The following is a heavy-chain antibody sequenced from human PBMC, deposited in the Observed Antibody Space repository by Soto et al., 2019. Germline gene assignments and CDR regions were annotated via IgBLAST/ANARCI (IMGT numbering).Heavy chain of an antibody. D-gene: IGHD4-17*01. J-gene: IGHJ4*02. CDR1: GGSISSGGYS. CDR2: IYHSGST. Sequence: SETLSLTCAVSGGSISSGGYSWSWIRQPPGKGLEWIGYIYHSGSTYYNPSLKSRVTISVDRSKNQFSLKLSSVTAADTAVYYCARPYYGDYYFDYWGQGTLVTVSS. CDR3: ARPYYGDYYFDY. V-gene: IGHV4-30-2*01.